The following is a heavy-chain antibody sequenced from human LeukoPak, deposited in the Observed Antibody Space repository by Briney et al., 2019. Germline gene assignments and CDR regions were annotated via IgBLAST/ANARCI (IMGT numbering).Heavy chain of an antibody. V-gene: IGHV3-7*01. CDR1: GITFSSLW. Sequence: GGSLRLSCAASGITFSSLWMSWFRQAPGKGLEWVADIKHDGSEEHYVASVKGRFTISRDNAKNSLYLQMNSLRAEDTAVYYCARSQGYYDSSGYYHDLDYWGQGTLVTVSS. CDR2: IKHDGSEE. CDR3: ARSQGYYDSSGYYHDLDY. D-gene: IGHD3-22*01. J-gene: IGHJ4*02.